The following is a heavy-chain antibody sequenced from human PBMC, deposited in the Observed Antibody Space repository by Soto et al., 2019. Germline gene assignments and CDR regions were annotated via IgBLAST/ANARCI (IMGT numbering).Heavy chain of an antibody. V-gene: IGHV4-30-4*01. CDR3: ARDGSAGDYYGSGSYSNWFDP. CDR2: IYYSGST. J-gene: IGHJ5*02. Sequence: QVQLQESGPGLVKPSQTLSLTCTVSGGSISSGDYYWSWIRQPPGKGLEWIGYIYYSGSTYYNPYLKSRVTISVDTYKNQFSLKLSSVTAADTAVYYCARDGSAGDYYGSGSYSNWFDPWGQGTLVTVSS. CDR1: GGSISSGDYY. D-gene: IGHD3-10*01.